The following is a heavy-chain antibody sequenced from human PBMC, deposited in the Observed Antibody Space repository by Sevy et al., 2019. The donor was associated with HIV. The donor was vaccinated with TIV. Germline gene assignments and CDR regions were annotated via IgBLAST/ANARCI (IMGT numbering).Heavy chain of an antibody. J-gene: IGHJ3*02. D-gene: IGHD2-2*01. V-gene: IGHV5-51*01. CDR1: GYSFTKYW. Sequence: GESLKISCKASGYSFTKYWIGWVRQMPGKGLEWMGIIYPGDSDIRYSPSFPGQVTFSVDKSISTAYLQWGSLKASDTAMYYCARQILGDSSTWYFLDAFDIWGQGTMVTVSS. CDR3: ARQILGDSSTWYFLDAFDI. CDR2: IYPGDSDI.